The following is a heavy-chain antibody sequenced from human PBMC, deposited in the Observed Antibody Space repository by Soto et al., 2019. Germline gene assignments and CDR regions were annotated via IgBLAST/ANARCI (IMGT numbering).Heavy chain of an antibody. CDR2: ISGAGDST. J-gene: IGHJ6*02. V-gene: IGHV3-23*01. D-gene: IGHD1-26*01. CDR1: AFTFSNYA. Sequence: EVQLLESGGGLVQPGGSLRLSCAASAFTFSNYAMTWVRQAPGKGLEWVSAISGAGDSTDSADSVKGRFTISRDKCKNTLYLQMNSLRAEDSAVYYCAKVVSGPSVTYHYYYYGLDLWGQGTPVTVSS. CDR3: AKVVSGPSVTYHYYYYGLDL.